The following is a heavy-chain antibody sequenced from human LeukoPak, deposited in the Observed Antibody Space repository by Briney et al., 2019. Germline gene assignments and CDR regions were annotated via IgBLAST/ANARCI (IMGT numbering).Heavy chain of an antibody. CDR2: ISGDGRDI. J-gene: IGHJ3*01. CDR1: GFTFSHAW. D-gene: IGHD3-3*01. CDR3: AIHGGGTIRIEAFDV. V-gene: IGHV3-23*01. Sequence: GGSLRLSCAASGFTFSHAWMSWVRQAPGKGLEWVSAISGDGRDIFYADAVKGRFTISRDNSKNTLYLQMNSLRDEDTALYYCAIHGGGTIRIEAFDVWGQGTMVTISS.